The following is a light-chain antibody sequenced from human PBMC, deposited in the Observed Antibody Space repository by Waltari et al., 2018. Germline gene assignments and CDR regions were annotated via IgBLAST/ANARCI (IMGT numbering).Light chain of an antibody. CDR1: QSVTSIA. J-gene: IGKJ4*01. CDR3: QHYDGLVVT. Sequence: ETVLTQSPGTLSLSPGERATLPWRASQSVTSIALSWYQQKPGQAPSLLIYGASRRATGIPERFSGSGSGTDFTLTISRLEPEDFAVYYCQHYDGLVVTFGGGTKVEI. V-gene: IGKV3-20*01. CDR2: GAS.